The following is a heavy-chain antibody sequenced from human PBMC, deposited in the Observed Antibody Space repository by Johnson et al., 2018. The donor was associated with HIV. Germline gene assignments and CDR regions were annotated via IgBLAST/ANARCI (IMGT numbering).Heavy chain of an antibody. Sequence: QVQLVESGGGVVQPGKSLRLSCTASGFTFSSYGMHWVRQAPGKGLEGVAVISYDGSNKYYADSVKGRFTISRDNSKNTLYLQMNSLRAEDTAVYYCARMGGRSIWAFDIWGQGTMVTVSS. CDR2: ISYDGSNK. CDR3: ARMGGRSIWAFDI. V-gene: IGHV3-30*19. CDR1: GFTFSSYG. D-gene: IGHD6-6*01. J-gene: IGHJ3*02.